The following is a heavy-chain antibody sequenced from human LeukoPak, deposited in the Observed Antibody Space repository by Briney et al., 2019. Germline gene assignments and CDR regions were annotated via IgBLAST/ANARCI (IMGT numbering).Heavy chain of an antibody. CDR2: INWNGDTI. V-gene: IGHV3-20*04. CDR1: GFIFDVYG. Sequence: GGSLRLSCAASGFIFDVYGMTWVRQAPGKGLEWVSGINWNGDTIGYADSVKGRFTISRDNAKNSLYLQMNSLRAEDTAVYYCARRGAVADAFDIWGQGTMVTVSS. D-gene: IGHD4-23*01. J-gene: IGHJ3*02. CDR3: ARRGAVADAFDI.